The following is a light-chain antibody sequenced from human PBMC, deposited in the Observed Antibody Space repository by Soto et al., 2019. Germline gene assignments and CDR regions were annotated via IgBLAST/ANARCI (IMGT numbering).Light chain of an antibody. Sequence: QSALTQPASVSGSPGQSITISCTGTSSDVGSYNYVSWYQQHPGKAPKLMIFEVTNRPSGVSNRFSGSKSGNTASLTISGLQAEDEADYFCSSYRSSSTNWVFGGGTKLTVL. CDR2: EVT. CDR3: SSYRSSSTNWV. CDR1: SSDVGSYNY. V-gene: IGLV2-14*01. J-gene: IGLJ3*02.